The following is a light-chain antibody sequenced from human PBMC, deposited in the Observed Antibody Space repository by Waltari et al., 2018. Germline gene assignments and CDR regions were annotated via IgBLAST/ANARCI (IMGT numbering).Light chain of an antibody. CDR3: QQYGSSPFI. V-gene: IGKV3-20*01. Sequence: EIVLTQSPGTLSLSPGERATLSCRASQNIRSNCLAWYQQKPGQAPRPLIYDASTRATGIPARFSGSVSGTDFTLTISRLEPEDFAVYYCQQYGSSPFIFGPGTKVDIK. J-gene: IGKJ3*01. CDR2: DAS. CDR1: QNIRSNC.